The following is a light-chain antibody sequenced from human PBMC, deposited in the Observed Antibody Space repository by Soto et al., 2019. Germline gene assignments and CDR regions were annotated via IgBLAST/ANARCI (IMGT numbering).Light chain of an antibody. V-gene: IGLV2-8*01. J-gene: IGLJ2*01. CDR3: CSYAGSVV. Sequence: QSVLTQPPSASGSPGQSVTISCTGTSSDVGGYNYVSWYQQHPGKAPKLMIYEVSKRPSGVPYRFSGSKSGNTASLTVSGLQAEDEADYYCCSYAGSVVFGGGTKLTVL. CDR1: SSDVGGYNY. CDR2: EVS.